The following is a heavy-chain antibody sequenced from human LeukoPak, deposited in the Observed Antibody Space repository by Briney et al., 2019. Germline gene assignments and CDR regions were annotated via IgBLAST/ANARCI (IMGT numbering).Heavy chain of an antibody. V-gene: IGHV3-30*04. CDR1: GFTFSSYA. D-gene: IGHD3-22*01. CDR2: ISYDGSNK. Sequence: PGGSLRLSCAASGFTFSSYAMHWVRQAPGKGLEWVAVISYDGSNKYYADSVKGRFTISRDNSKNTLYLQMNSPRAEDTAVYYCARESLYYYDSSGPNWFDPWGQGTLVTVSS. CDR3: ARESLYYYDSSGPNWFDP. J-gene: IGHJ5*02.